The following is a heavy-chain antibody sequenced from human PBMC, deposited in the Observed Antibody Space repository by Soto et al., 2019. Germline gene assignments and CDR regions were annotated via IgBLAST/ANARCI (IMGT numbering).Heavy chain of an antibody. D-gene: IGHD3-10*01. Sequence: GGSLRLSCAASVFTFSTYTMNWVRQAPGKGLEWISSISSGSSYIYYAGSVKGRFTISRDNAKNSLFLQMNSLRADDTAVYYCARDILSGGAYPDSWGQGTKVTVSS. J-gene: IGHJ5*01. CDR3: ARDILSGGAYPDS. CDR1: VFTFSTYT. CDR2: ISSGSSYI. V-gene: IGHV3-21*01.